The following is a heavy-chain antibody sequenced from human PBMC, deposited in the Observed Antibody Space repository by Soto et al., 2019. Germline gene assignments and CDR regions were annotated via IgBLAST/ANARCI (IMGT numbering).Heavy chain of an antibody. J-gene: IGHJ4*02. CDR1: GFTFSSYD. D-gene: IGHD3-22*01. CDR3: AGGRYYDSSATRNDY. V-gene: IGHV3-33*01. CDR2: IWYDGSNR. Sequence: QVQLVESGGGVVQPGRSLRLSCAASGFTFSSYDMHWVRQAPGKGLEWVAVIWYDGSNRYYADSVKGRFTISRDNSKNTLYLQMNSLRAEDTAVYYCAGGRYYDSSATRNDYWGQGPLVTVSS.